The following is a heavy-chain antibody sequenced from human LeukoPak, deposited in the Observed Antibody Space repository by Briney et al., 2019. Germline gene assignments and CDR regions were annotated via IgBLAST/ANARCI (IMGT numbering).Heavy chain of an antibody. CDR3: ARGGRTTWHGMDV. J-gene: IGHJ6*02. CDR2: ISSSSSYI. CDR1: GFTFSSYS. D-gene: IGHD4-17*01. Sequence: GGSLRLSCAASGFTFSSYSMNWVRQAPGKGLEWVSSISSSSSYIYYADSVKGRFTISRDNAKNSLYLQMNSLRAEDTAVYYCARGGRTTWHGMDVWGQGTTVTVSS. V-gene: IGHV3-21*01.